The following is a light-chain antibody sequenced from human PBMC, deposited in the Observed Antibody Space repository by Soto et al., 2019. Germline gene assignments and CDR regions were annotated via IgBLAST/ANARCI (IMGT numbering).Light chain of an antibody. CDR3: QHYNNCPPLT. J-gene: IGKJ5*01. CDR1: QIVISN. Sequence: EIVMTQSPATLSLSPGERATLSLMAMQIVISNLALYQQQPRQAPRLLIHGSSTRATGIPARFKASGSGTEFTLTISSLQSEDFAVYYCQHYNNCPPLTFGQGTRLEIK. V-gene: IGKV3-15*01. CDR2: GSS.